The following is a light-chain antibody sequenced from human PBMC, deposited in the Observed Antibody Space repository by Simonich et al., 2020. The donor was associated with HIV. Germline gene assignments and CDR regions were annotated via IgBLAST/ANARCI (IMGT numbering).Light chain of an antibody. CDR1: QSVLYSSNNKNY. J-gene: IGKJ4*01. V-gene: IGKV4-1*01. CDR2: WAS. Sequence: DIVLTQSPDSLAVSLGERATINCKSSQSVLYSSNNKNYLGWYQQKSGQPPKLLIYWASTRESGVPDRFSASGSGTDFTLTISSLQAEDVAVYYCQQYYSTPLTFGGGTKVEIE. CDR3: QQYYSTPLT.